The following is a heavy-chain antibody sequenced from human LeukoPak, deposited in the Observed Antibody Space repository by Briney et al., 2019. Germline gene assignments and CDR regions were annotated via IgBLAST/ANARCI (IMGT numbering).Heavy chain of an antibody. CDR3: AKASGPGYSSGWYIDY. CDR1: GFTFSDYA. V-gene: IGHV3-23*01. J-gene: IGHJ4*02. D-gene: IGHD6-19*01. CDR2: ISGSGGRT. Sequence: GGSLRLSCAASGFTFSDYAMTWVRQAPGKGLELVSDISGSGGRTYYADSVKGRFTISRDNSKNTLYLQMNSLRAEDTAVYYCAKASGPGYSSGWYIDYWGQGTLVTVSS.